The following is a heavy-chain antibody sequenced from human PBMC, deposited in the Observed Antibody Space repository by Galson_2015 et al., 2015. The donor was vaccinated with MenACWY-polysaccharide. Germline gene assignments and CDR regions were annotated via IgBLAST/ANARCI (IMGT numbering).Heavy chain of an antibody. V-gene: IGHV3-49*03. Sequence: SLRLSCAGSGFTFGDSAMAWFRQAPGKGLEWVDFIRTKADGGTTKYAASMKDRFTISRDDSKSIAYLQMNSLKTEDTAIYYCTRDRPIDYWGQGTLVTVSS. CDR3: TRDRPIDY. CDR2: IRTKADGGTT. CDR1: GFTFGDSA. J-gene: IGHJ4*02.